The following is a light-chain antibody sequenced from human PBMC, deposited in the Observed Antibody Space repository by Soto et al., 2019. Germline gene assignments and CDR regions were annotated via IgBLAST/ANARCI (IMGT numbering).Light chain of an antibody. CDR1: QSVSSSY. Sequence: EIVLTQSPGTLSLSPGERATLSCRASQSVSSSYLAWYQQKPGQAPRLLIYGASSRATGIPDRFSGSGSGTDFTLTISRLEPEDFAVYSCQPYRSPLTSGGRTQLDI. V-gene: IGKV3-20*01. J-gene: IGKJ4*01. CDR3: QPYRSPLT. CDR2: GAS.